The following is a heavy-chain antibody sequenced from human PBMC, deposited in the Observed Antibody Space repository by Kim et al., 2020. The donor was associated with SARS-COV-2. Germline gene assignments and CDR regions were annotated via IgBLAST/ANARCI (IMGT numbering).Heavy chain of an antibody. CDR3: ARLAPPPNCSGGSCYAD. D-gene: IGHD2-15*01. J-gene: IGHJ4*02. V-gene: IGHV4-59*08. Sequence: KSRVTISVDTSKNQFSLKLSSVTAADTAVYYCARLAPPPNCSGGSCYADWGQGTLVTVSS.